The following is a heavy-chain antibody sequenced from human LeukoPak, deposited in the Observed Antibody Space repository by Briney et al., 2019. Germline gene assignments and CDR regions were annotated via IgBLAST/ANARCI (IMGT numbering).Heavy chain of an antibody. Sequence: SETLSLTCTVSGGSIISSNHYWGWTRQPPGKGLEWVGSISYSGSTSYNPSLTRRVTISLDPSNNHFSLKVNSVTAADTAVYYCAREVEYYDSSGYRPHAFDISGQGTLVTVSS. CDR1: GGSIISSNHY. J-gene: IGHJ3*02. D-gene: IGHD3-22*01. V-gene: IGHV4-39*02. CDR2: ISYSGST. CDR3: AREVEYYDSSGYRPHAFDI.